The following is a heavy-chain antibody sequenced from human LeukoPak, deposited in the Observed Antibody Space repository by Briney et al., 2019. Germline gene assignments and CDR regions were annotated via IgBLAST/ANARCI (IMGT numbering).Heavy chain of an antibody. D-gene: IGHD3-22*01. Sequence: GGSLRLSCAASGFTFSSYEMNWVRQAPGEGLEWVSYISSSGSTIYYADSVKGRFTISRDNSKNSLYLQMNSLRAEDTAVYYCARLYQHDSSTYRPVDCWGQGTLVSVSS. CDR3: ARLYQHDSSTYRPVDC. CDR2: ISSSGSTI. J-gene: IGHJ4*02. CDR1: GFTFSSYE. V-gene: IGHV3-48*03.